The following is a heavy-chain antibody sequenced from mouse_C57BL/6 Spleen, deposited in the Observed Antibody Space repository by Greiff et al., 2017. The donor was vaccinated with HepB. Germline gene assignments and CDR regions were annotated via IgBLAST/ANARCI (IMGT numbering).Heavy chain of an antibody. J-gene: IGHJ3*01. CDR3: ARGEYYGSSSLWFAY. CDR1: GYTFTSYW. V-gene: IGHV1-55*01. CDR2: IYPGSGST. Sequence: QVQLQQPGAELVKPGASVKMSCKASGYTFTSYWITWVKQRPGQGLEWIGDIYPGSGSTNYNEKFKSKATLTVDTSSSTAYMQLSSLTSEDSAVYYCARGEYYGSSSLWFAYWGQGTLVTVSA. D-gene: IGHD1-1*01.